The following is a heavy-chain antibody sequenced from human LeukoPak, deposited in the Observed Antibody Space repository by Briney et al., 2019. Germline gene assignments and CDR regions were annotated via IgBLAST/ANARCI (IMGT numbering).Heavy chain of an antibody. CDR3: ASSDSSGYYDN. D-gene: IGHD3-22*01. CDR1: GGSISSYY. V-gene: IGHV4-59*01. CDR2: IYYSGNT. J-gene: IGHJ4*02. Sequence: SKTLSLTCTVSGGSISSYYWAWIRQPPGKGLEWIGYIYYSGNTNHNPSLKSRVTISVDTSKNQFSLKLSSVTAADTAVYYCASSDSSGYYDNWGQGTLVTVSS.